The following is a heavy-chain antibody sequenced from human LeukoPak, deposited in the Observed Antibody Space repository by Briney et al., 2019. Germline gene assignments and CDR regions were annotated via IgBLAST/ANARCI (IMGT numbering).Heavy chain of an antibody. CDR2: IIPIFGTA. CDR3: ARAVAEHSYGYPFDY. J-gene: IGHJ4*02. Sequence: GASVKVSCKASGGTFSSYAISWVRQAPGQGLEWMGGIIPIFGTANYAQKFQGRVTITADESTSTAYMELSSLRSEDTAVYYCARAVAEHSYGYPFDYWGQGTLVTVSS. D-gene: IGHD5-18*01. CDR1: GGTFSSYA. V-gene: IGHV1-69*13.